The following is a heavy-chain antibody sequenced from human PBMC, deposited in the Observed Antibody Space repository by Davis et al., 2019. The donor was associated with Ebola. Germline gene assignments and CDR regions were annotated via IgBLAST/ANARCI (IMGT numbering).Heavy chain of an antibody. CDR1: GFTFRSAW. D-gene: IGHD6-25*01. V-gene: IGHV3-15*06. J-gene: IGHJ4*02. CDR2: IKSRSAGGTT. Sequence: GESLKISCAASGFTFRSAWITWVRQAPGKGLEWVGRIKSRSAGGTTHYGVRVKGRFTISRDDSKNTVYLEMNSLKTEDTALYYCTRGSGMYDWGRGTLVTVST. CDR3: TRGSGMYD.